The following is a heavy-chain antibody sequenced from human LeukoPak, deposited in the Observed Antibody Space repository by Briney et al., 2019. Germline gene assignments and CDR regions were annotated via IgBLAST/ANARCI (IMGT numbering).Heavy chain of an antibody. CDR3: ASLVVRFLEWLPRSYYYMDV. Sequence: SETLSLTCAVSGYSISSGYYWGWIRQPPGKGLEWIGSIYHSGSTYYNPSLKSRVTISVDTSKNQFSLKLSSVTAADTAVYYCASLVVRFLEWLPRSYYYMDVWGKGTTVTVSS. CDR2: IYHSGST. D-gene: IGHD3-3*01. V-gene: IGHV4-38-2*01. CDR1: GYSISSGYY. J-gene: IGHJ6*03.